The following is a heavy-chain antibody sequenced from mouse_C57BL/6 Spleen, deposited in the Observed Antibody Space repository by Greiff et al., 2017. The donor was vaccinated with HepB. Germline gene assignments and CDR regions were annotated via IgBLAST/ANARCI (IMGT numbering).Heavy chain of an antibody. CDR2: SRNKANDYTT. V-gene: IGHV7-1*01. CDR3: ARDALYYYGSSDRYFDV. CDR1: GFTFSDFY. D-gene: IGHD1-1*01. J-gene: IGHJ1*03. Sequence: EVQLVESGGGLVQSGRSLRLSCATSGFTFSDFYMEWVRQAPGKGLEWIAASRNKANDYTTEYSASVKGRFIVSSYTSQSILYLQMNARRAEDTAIYYCARDALYYYGSSDRYFDVWGTGTTVTVSS.